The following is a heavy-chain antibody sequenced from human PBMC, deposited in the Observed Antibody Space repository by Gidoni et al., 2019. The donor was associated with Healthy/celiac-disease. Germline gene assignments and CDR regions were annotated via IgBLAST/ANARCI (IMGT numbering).Heavy chain of an antibody. J-gene: IGHJ3*02. CDR3: ASSSSSWYRDAFYI. CDR2: INHSGST. D-gene: IGHD6-13*01. V-gene: IGHV4-34*01. CDR1: GGSFSGYY. Sequence: QVQLQQWGAGLLKPSETLSLTCAVSGGSFSGYYWIWIRQPPGKGLEWIGEINHSGSTNYNPSLKSRVTISVDTSKNQFSLKLSSVTAADTAVYYCASSSSSWYRDAFYIWGQGTMVTVSS.